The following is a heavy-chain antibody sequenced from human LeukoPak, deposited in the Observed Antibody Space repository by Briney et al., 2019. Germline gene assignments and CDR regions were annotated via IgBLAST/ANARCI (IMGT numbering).Heavy chain of an antibody. CDR2: ISYDGSNK. J-gene: IGHJ5*02. Sequence: GGSLRLSCAASGFTFSSYAMHWVRQAPGKGLEWVAVISYDGSNKYYADSVKGRFTISRDNSKNTLYLQMNSLRAEDTAVYYCARGEGYSYGLGGDGFDPWGQGTLVTVSS. V-gene: IGHV3-30*04. CDR3: ARGEGYSYGLGGDGFDP. CDR1: GFTFSSYA. D-gene: IGHD5-18*01.